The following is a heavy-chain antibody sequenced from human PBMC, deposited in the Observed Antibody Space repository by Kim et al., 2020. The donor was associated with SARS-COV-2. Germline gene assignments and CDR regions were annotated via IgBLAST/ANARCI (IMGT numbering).Heavy chain of an antibody. V-gene: IGHV3-30*18. CDR3: AKDLAENYGSGSYPFDY. CDR2: ISYDGSNK. J-gene: IGHJ4*02. Sequence: GGSLRLSCAASGFTFSSYGMHWVRQAPGKGLEWVAVISYDGSNKYYADSVKGRFTISRDNSKNTLYLQMNSLRAEDTAVYYCAKDLAENYGSGSYPFDYWGQVTLVTVSS. D-gene: IGHD3-10*01. CDR1: GFTFSSYG.